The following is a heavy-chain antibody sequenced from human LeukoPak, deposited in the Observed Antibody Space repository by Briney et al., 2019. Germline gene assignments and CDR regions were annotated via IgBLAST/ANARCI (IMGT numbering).Heavy chain of an antibody. V-gene: IGHV1-69*01. CDR1: GDTFRSNA. CDR2: IIPIFGTP. Sequence: SVKVSCKASGDTFRSNAISWVRQAPGQGLEWMGGIIPIFGTPNYAQKFQGRVTITADESTSTAYMELRSLRSEDTAVYFCAFYLGYCSGGSCYHHFDYWGQGTLVTVSS. J-gene: IGHJ4*02. CDR3: AFYLGYCSGGSCYHHFDY. D-gene: IGHD2-15*01.